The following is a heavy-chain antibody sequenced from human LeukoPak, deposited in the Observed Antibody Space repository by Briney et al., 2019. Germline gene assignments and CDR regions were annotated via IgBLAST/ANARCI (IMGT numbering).Heavy chain of an antibody. Sequence: GGSLRLSCAASGFTFSSYAMSWVRQAPGKGLEWVSAISGSGGSTYYADSVKGRLTISRDNSKNTLYLQMNSLRAEDTAVYYCAKDRGHRCSYGHGYYFDYWGQGTLVTVSS. CDR1: GFTFSSYA. J-gene: IGHJ4*02. CDR3: AKDRGHRCSYGHGYYFDY. CDR2: ISGSGGST. D-gene: IGHD5-18*01. V-gene: IGHV3-23*01.